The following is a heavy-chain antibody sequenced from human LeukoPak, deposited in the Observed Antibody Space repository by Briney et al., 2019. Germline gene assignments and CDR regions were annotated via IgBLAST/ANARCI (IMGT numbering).Heavy chain of an antibody. J-gene: IGHJ4*02. CDR2: ISAYNGNT. CDR1: GYIFVTSD. Sequence: GASVKVSCKASGYIFVTSDISWVRQAPGQGLEWMGWISAYNGNTNYTQKLQGRVTMTTDTSTSTAYMELRSLRSDDTAVYYCAREIHGDSWGQGTLVTVSS. V-gene: IGHV1-18*01. CDR3: AREIHGDS.